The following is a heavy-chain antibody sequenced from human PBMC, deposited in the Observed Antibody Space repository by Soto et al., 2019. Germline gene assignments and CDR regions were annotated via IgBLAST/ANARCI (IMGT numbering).Heavy chain of an antibody. CDR3: ARDPSRFLEWLFAYDY. Sequence: GASVKVSCKASGYTFTSYGISWVRQAPGQGLEWMGRISAYNGNTNHAQKLQGRVTMTTDTSTSTAYMELRSLRSDDTAVYYCARDPSRFLEWLFAYDYWGQGTLVTVSS. CDR1: GYTFTSYG. D-gene: IGHD3-3*01. CDR2: ISAYNGNT. J-gene: IGHJ4*02. V-gene: IGHV1-18*01.